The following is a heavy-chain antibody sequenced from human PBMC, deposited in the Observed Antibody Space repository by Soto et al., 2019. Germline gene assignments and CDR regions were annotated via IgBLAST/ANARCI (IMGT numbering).Heavy chain of an antibody. D-gene: IGHD3-10*01. Sequence: VGSLRLCSAASGLTFVGHAVSWVLQAPGKGLEWVSAISGSGGSTYYADSVKGRFTISRDNSKNTLYLQMNSLRAEDTAVYYCAKNPFSSEYYYGSGSYNLDYWGQGTLVTVSS. CDR2: ISGSGGST. CDR3: AKNPFSSEYYYGSGSYNLDY. J-gene: IGHJ4*02. CDR1: GLTFVGHA. V-gene: IGHV3-23*01.